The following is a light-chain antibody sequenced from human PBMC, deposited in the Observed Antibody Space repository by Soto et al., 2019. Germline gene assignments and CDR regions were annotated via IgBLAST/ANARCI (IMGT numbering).Light chain of an antibody. CDR3: LQDYRYTRT. J-gene: IGKJ1*01. Sequence: IQMNQSPSSLSASLGDRVTITCRASQSIRSYLNWYQQKQGKAPNLXISSASTLHSGVPSRFSVSGAGTDFTLSISSLQPEDFETYYCLQDYRYTRTFGQGTKV. CDR2: SAS. V-gene: IGKV1-6*01. CDR1: QSIRSY.